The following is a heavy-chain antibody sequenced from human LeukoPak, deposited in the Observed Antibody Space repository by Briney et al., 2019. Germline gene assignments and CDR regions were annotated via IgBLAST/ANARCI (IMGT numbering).Heavy chain of an antibody. CDR1: GFTVSSNY. J-gene: IGHJ6*04. D-gene: IGHD3-10*02. CDR3: AELGITMIGGV. V-gene: IGHV3-11*04. Sequence: GGSLRLSCAASGFTVSSNYMSWVRQAPGKGLEWVSYISSSGSTIYYADSVKGRFTISRDNAKNSLYLQMNSLRAEDTAVYYCAELGITMIGGVWGKGTTVTISS. CDR2: ISSSGSTI.